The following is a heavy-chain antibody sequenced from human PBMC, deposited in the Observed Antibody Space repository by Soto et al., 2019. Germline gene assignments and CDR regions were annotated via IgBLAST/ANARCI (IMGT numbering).Heavy chain of an antibody. J-gene: IGHJ3*02. Sequence: EVQLVESGGGLVKPGGSLRLSCAASGFTFSNACMSWVRQAPGKGLEWVGRIKSKTDGGTTDYAAPVEGRFTISRDDSKNTWYLQMNSLKTEDPAVYYCPTDLVLLLFGELGVSFDIWGQGTMVTVSS. CDR3: PTDLVLLLFGELGVSFDI. CDR2: IKSKTDGGTT. V-gene: IGHV3-15*05. D-gene: IGHD3-10*01. CDR1: GFTFSNAC.